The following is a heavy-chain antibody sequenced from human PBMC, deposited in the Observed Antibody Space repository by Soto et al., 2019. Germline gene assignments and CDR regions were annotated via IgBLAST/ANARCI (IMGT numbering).Heavy chain of an antibody. D-gene: IGHD2-2*01. CDR2: IYYSGST. CDR3: ASSKRRYCSSTSCPGRFWFDP. V-gene: IGHV4-31*03. CDR1: GGSISSGGYY. Sequence: SETLSLTCTVSGGSISSGGYYWSWIRQHPGKGLEWIGYIYYSGSTYYNPSLKSRVTIAVDTSKNQFSLKLSSVTAADTAVYYCASSKRRYCSSTSCPGRFWFDPWGQGTLVTVPS. J-gene: IGHJ5*02.